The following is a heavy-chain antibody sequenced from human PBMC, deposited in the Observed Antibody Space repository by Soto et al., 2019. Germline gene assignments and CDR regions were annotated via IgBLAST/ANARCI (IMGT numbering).Heavy chain of an antibody. CDR1: GGSISSGDYY. Sequence: PSETLSLTCTVSGGSISSGDYYWSWIRQPPGKGLEWIGYIYYSGSTYYNPSLKSRVTISVDTSKNQFSLKLSSVTAADTAVYYCARGLYYDLWSGYDPDAYDIWSQGTMVTVSS. CDR2: IYYSGST. CDR3: ARGLYYDLWSGYDPDAYDI. J-gene: IGHJ3*02. D-gene: IGHD3-3*01. V-gene: IGHV4-30-4*01.